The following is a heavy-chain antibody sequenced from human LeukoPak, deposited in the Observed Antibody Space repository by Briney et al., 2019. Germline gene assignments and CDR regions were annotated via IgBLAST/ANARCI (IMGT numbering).Heavy chain of an antibody. CDR2: IYHTGST. Sequence: SETLSLTCTVSGYSISSGYYWGWIRQPPGKGLEWIGSIYHTGSTYYNPSLKSRVTVSVDTSKNQFSLKISSVTAADTAVYYCARLVPPGWFDPWGQGTLVTVSS. V-gene: IGHV4-38-2*02. J-gene: IGHJ5*02. CDR3: ARLVPPGWFDP. CDR1: GYSISSGYY.